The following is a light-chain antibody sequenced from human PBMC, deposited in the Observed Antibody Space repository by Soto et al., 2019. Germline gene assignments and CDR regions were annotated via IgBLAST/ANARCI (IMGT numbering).Light chain of an antibody. J-gene: IGKJ5*01. CDR2: KAS. V-gene: IGKV1-5*03. CDR3: QQYNSYSPIT. CDR1: QTISSW. Sequence: DIQMPQSPSPLSGSVVDRVTITCRASQTISSWLAWYQQQPGKAPKLLIYKASTLKSGVPSRFSGSGSGTEFTLTISSLQPDDFATYYCQQYNSYSPITFGQGTRLEIK.